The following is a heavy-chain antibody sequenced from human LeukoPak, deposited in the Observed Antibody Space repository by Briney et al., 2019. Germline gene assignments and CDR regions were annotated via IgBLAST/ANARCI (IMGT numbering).Heavy chain of an antibody. J-gene: IGHJ4*02. V-gene: IGHV3-30-3*01. D-gene: IGHD3-22*01. CDR1: GFTFSSYA. Sequence: PGGSLRLSCAASGFTFSSYAMHWVRQAPGKGLEWVAVISYDGSNKYYADSVKGRFTISRDNSKNTLYLQMNSLRAEGTAVYYCARGSSTYYYDSSGYGSFDYWGQGTLVTVSS. CDR2: ISYDGSNK. CDR3: ARGSSTYYYDSSGYGSFDY.